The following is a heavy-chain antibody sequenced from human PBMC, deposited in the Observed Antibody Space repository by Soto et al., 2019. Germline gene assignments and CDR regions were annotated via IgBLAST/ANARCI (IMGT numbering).Heavy chain of an antibody. CDR1: GYTFTGYY. Sequence: ASVKVSCKASGYTFTGYYMHWVRQAPGQGLEWMGWINPNSGGTNYAQKFQGWVTMTRDTSISTAYMELSRLRSDDTAVYYCARLFGDSYGYYFDYWGQGTLVTVSS. CDR3: ARLFGDSYGYYFDY. D-gene: IGHD5-18*01. J-gene: IGHJ4*02. CDR2: INPNSGGT. V-gene: IGHV1-2*04.